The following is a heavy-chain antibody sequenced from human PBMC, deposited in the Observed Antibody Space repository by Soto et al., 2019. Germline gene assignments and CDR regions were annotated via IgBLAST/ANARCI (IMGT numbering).Heavy chain of an antibody. J-gene: IGHJ4*02. CDR2: IIPIFGTA. V-gene: IGHV1-69*01. CDR3: ERGERKDIVVVPAARGFDY. D-gene: IGHD2-2*01. CDR1: GGTFSRYA. Sequence: QVQLVQSVAEVKKPGSSGKVSCKASGGTFSRYAISWVRQAPGQGLEWMGGIIPIFGTANYAQKFQGRVTINEDESTSTAYMELSSLRSEDTAVYYCERGERKDIVVVPAARGFDYWGQGPLVTVSS.